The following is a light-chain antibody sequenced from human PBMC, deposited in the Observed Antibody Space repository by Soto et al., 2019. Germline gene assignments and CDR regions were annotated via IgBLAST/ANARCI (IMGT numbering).Light chain of an antibody. J-gene: IGKJ1*01. CDR2: HAS. Sequence: DIQMTQTTSTLPASVGDRVTIPLRASQSISNWSAWYQQKQGTAPKVLIYHASNLQSGVPSRLSGSGSGKEFTLTISSLQPDDFATYYCQQYNSYSFGQGTKVDIK. V-gene: IGKV1-5*01. CDR3: QQYNSYS. CDR1: QSISNW.